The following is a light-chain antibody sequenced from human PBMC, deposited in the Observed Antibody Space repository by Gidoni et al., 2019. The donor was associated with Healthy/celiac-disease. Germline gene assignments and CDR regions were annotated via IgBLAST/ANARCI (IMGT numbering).Light chain of an antibody. Sequence: DIQMTQSPSTLSASVGDRVTFTCRASQDISHWLAWYQQKPGKAPKLLIYKASSLESGVPSRFSGSESGTECTLTINSLQPDDFATYYCQQYSRYSPFTFGQGTKVEIK. J-gene: IGKJ2*01. CDR3: QQYSRYSPFT. V-gene: IGKV1-5*03. CDR2: KAS. CDR1: QDISHW.